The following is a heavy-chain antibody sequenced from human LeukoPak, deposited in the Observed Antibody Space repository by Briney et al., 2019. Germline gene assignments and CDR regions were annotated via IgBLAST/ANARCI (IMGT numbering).Heavy chain of an antibody. CDR3: ARRSGSSSWSPFDY. V-gene: IGHV1-2*03. CDR2: MNPNSGGT. Sequence: LGASVKVSCKASGYTFTGYYMHWVRQAPGQGLEWMGWMNPNSGGTNYAQKFQGRVTMTRDTSISTAYMELSSLRSDDTAVYYCARRSGSSSWSPFDYWGQGTLVTVSS. D-gene: IGHD6-13*01. J-gene: IGHJ4*02. CDR1: GYTFTGYY.